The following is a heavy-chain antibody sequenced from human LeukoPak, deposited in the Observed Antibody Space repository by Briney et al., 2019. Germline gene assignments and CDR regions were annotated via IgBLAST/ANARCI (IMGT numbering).Heavy chain of an antibody. D-gene: IGHD3-22*01. CDR3: ARDVYYYDSSGYYYLDY. CDR2: ISSYNGNT. CDR1: GYTFTSYG. J-gene: IGHJ4*02. V-gene: IGHV1-18*04. Sequence: ASVKVFCKASGYTFTSYGISWVRQAPGQGLEGMGWISSYNGNTNCAQKPQRRVTMTTDTSTSTAYRELRGLRSDDTAVYYCARDVYYYDSSGYYYLDYWGQGTLVTVSS.